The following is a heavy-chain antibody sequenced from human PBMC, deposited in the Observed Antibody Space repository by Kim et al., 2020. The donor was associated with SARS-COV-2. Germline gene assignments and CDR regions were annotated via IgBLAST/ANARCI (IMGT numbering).Heavy chain of an antibody. CDR1: GFNFDNDG. Sequence: GGSLRLSCTGSGFNFDNDGMHWVRQVPGKGLEWVSGINWNSVKIGYADSVRGRFIISRDNAKKSLYLQMNSLKIEDTALYYCTNDVSVAGGGPFYSWGQG. CDR2: INWNSVKI. CDR3: TNDVSVAGGGPFYS. V-gene: IGHV3-9*01. D-gene: IGHD6-19*01. J-gene: IGHJ4*02.